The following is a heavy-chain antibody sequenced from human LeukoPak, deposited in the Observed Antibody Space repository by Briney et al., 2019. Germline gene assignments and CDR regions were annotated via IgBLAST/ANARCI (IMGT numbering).Heavy chain of an antibody. CDR2: INPNSGGT. Sequence: GASVTVSCKASGYTFTGYYMHWVRQAPGQGLEWMGWINPNSGGTNYAQKFQGRVTMTRDTSISTAYMELSRLRSDDTAVYYCARDRVTAMVRGYYYGMDVWGQGTTVTVS. J-gene: IGHJ6*02. D-gene: IGHD5-18*01. V-gene: IGHV1-2*02. CDR3: ARDRVTAMVRGYYYGMDV. CDR1: GYTFTGYY.